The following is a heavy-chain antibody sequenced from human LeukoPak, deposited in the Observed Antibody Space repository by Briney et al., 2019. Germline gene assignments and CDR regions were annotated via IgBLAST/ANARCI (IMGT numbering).Heavy chain of an antibody. CDR2: IYYSGST. Sequence: PSETLSLTCTVSGGSISSSSYYWGWIRQPPGKGLEWIGSIYYSGSTYYNPSLKSRVTISVDTSKNQFSLKLSSVTAADTAVYYCARHYYDSSGYYYFDYWGQGTLVTVSS. CDR1: GGSISSSSYY. CDR3: ARHYYDSSGYYYFDY. J-gene: IGHJ4*02. V-gene: IGHV4-39*01. D-gene: IGHD3-22*01.